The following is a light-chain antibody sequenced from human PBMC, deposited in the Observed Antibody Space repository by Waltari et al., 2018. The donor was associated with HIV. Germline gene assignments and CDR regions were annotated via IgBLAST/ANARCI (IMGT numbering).Light chain of an antibody. Sequence: QSDLTLPAPVSASPGQSLTISCTGTSSNVGSDNLVFWYQQHPGEAPKLIIYEVTKRPSGVSNRFSGSKSGNTASLIITGLQSEDEADYYCCSCHRSFIRYVFGTGTKLTVL. V-gene: IGLV2-23*02. J-gene: IGLJ1*01. CDR3: CSCHRSFIRYV. CDR1: SSNVGSDNL. CDR2: EVT.